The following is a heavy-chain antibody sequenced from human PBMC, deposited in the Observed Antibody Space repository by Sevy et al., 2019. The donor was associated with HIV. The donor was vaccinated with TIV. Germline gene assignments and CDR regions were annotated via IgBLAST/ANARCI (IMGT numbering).Heavy chain of an antibody. Sequence: GGSLRLSCAASGFTFSNYAMNWVRQAPGKGLEWVSGISGSGGSGDKTNYADSVKGRFTISRDDSKNSLYLQLNSLRAEDTAIYYCARKYDSSGYFAYWGQGTLVTCSS. CDR3: ARKYDSSGYFAY. CDR2: ISGSGGSGDKT. CDR1: GFTFSNYA. V-gene: IGHV3-23*01. D-gene: IGHD3-22*01. J-gene: IGHJ4*02.